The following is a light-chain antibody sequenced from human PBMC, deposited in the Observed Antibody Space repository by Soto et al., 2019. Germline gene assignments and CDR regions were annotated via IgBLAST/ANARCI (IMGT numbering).Light chain of an antibody. CDR2: YAS. CDR3: QQYNNWPWT. V-gene: IGKV3-15*01. CDR1: QSVNSN. Sequence: EIVMTQSPATLSVSPGERATLSCRASQSVNSNLAWYQRKRGQAPRLLIFYASTRAPGIPSGFSGSGSGTEFTLTISSLQSEDFAVYYCQQYNNWPWTFRQGTKVEIK. J-gene: IGKJ1*01.